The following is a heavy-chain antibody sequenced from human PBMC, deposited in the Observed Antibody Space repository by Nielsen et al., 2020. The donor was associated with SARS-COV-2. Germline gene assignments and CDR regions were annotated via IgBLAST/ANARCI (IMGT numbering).Heavy chain of an antibody. Sequence: SETLSLTCAVSGGSISSSNWWSWVRQPPGKGLEWIGEIYHRGSTNYSPSLKTRVTISVDKSKNQFSLELRSVTAADTAVYYCARDCSCGLGSSPSYYFDYWGQGTLVTVSS. D-gene: IGHD7-27*01. CDR3: ARDCSCGLGSSPSYYFDY. J-gene: IGHJ4*02. CDR2: IYHRGST. V-gene: IGHV4-4*02. CDR1: GGSISSSNW.